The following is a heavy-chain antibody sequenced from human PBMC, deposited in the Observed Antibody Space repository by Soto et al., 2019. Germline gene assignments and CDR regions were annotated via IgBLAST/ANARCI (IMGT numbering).Heavy chain of an antibody. D-gene: IGHD3-9*01. V-gene: IGHV1-46*03. J-gene: IGHJ4*02. CDR1: GYTFTSYY. Sequence: VASVKVSCKASGYTFTSYYMHWVRQAPGQGLEWMGIINPSGGSTSYAQKFQGRVTMTRDTSTSTVYMELSSLRSEDTAVYYCARGPRYYDILTGYHPWYYFDYWGQGTLVTVSS. CDR3: ARGPRYYDILTGYHPWYYFDY. CDR2: INPSGGST.